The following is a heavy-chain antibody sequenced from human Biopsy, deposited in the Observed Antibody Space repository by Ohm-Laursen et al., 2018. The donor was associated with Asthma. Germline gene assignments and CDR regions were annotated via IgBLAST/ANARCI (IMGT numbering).Heavy chain of an antibody. CDR3: AREATSGEVPFGYFYALDV. CDR2: LIPDLGTP. CDR1: GDSFSNYA. D-gene: IGHD2-2*01. V-gene: IGHV1-69*01. Sequence: SSVKVSCKASGDSFSNYAISWVRQASGQGLEWMGGLIPDLGTPDHAQMFEGRVTITADESTNTAYMELSSLRSEETAVYYCAREATSGEVPFGYFYALDVWGEGTTVTVSS. J-gene: IGHJ6*04.